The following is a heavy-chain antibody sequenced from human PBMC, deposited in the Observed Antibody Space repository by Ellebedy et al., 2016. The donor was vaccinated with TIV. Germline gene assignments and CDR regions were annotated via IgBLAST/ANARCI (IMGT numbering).Heavy chain of an antibody. CDR1: GYSISRGYY. V-gene: IGHV4-38-2*02. CDR3: ARIEDVSLWLGERIY. CDR2: IYHSGNA. Sequence: SETLSLTCTVSGYSISRGYYWGWIRQPPGKGLEWIGSIYHSGNAYYNLSLKSRVTMSVNTSKNQFSLKLSSVTAADTAVYYCARIEDVSLWLGERIYWGQGTLVTVSS. D-gene: IGHD3-10*01. J-gene: IGHJ4*02.